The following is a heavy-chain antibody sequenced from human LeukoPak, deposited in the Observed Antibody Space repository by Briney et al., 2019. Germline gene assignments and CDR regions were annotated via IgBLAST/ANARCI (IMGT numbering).Heavy chain of an antibody. CDR1: GGSFSGYY. J-gene: IGHJ3*02. V-gene: IGHV4-34*01. D-gene: IGHD2-2*02. CDR2: INHSGST. Sequence: SETLSLTCAVYGGSFSGYYWSWIRQPPGKGLEWIGEINHSGSTNYNPSLKSRVTISVDTSKNQFSLKLSSVTAADTAVYYCARRPLPYCSSTSCYKGGAFDIWGQGTMVTVSS. CDR3: ARRPLPYCSSTSCYKGGAFDI.